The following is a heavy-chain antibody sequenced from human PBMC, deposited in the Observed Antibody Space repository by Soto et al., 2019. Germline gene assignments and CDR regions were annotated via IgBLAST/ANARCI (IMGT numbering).Heavy chain of an antibody. Sequence: GASVKVSCKASGGTFSSYAISWVRQAPGQGVEWMGVIIPIFGTANYSQTFRDRVTITADDSTSTAYMQLSSLRSEDAAVYYCARDFWSDYYSLDYYYGMDVWGQGTTVTVSS. D-gene: IGHD3-3*01. CDR3: ARDFWSDYYSLDYYYGMDV. V-gene: IGHV1-69*13. CDR1: GGTFSSYA. J-gene: IGHJ6*02. CDR2: IIPIFGTA.